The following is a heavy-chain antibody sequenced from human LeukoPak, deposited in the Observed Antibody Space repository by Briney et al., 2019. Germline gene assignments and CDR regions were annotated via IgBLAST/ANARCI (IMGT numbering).Heavy chain of an antibody. CDR1: GGSFSGYY. J-gene: IGHJ6*03. D-gene: IGHD6-6*01. Sequence: SETLSFTCAVYGGSFSGYYWSWIRQPPGKGLEWIGEINHSGSTNYNPSLKSRVTISVDTSKNQFSLKLSSVTAADTAVYYCARWVHSSSSSPGYYYYYMHVWGKGTTVSVSS. V-gene: IGHV4-34*01. CDR3: ARWVHSSSSSPGYYYYYMHV. CDR2: INHSGST.